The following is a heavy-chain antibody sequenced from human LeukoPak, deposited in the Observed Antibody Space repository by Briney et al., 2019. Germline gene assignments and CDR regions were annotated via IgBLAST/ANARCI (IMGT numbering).Heavy chain of an antibody. J-gene: IGHJ4*02. V-gene: IGHV3-74*01. CDR2: LNSDGSSA. CDR1: GFTFSNYW. D-gene: IGHD3-16*01. Sequence: GGSLRLSCAASGFTFSNYWMHWVRQAPGKGLVWVSRLNSDGSSANYADSVKGRFTISRDNAKNTLYLQMNSLRDEDTAVFYCARSRYDYIWGIDYWGQGTLVTISS. CDR3: ARSRYDYIWGIDY.